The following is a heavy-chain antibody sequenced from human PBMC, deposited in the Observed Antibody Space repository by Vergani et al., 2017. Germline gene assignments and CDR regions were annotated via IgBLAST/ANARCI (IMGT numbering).Heavy chain of an antibody. CDR2: ISRDGGDT. CDR1: GFTFRNYI. D-gene: IGHD1-1*01. J-gene: IGHJ5*01. V-gene: IGHV3-64*01. Sequence: EVNLVESGGGLVQPGGSLRLSCAASGFTFRNYIMHWVRQTPGRGLEYVSGISRDGGDTYHANSVRGRFTISRDNSKNTVYLQMGSLETEDTAVYYCARGGARGTTLSTTWFGSWGQGTLVTVSS. CDR3: ARGGARGTTLSTTWFGS.